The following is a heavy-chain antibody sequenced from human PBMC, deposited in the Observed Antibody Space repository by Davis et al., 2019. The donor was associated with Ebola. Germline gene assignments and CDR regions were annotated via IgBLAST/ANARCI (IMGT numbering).Heavy chain of an antibody. CDR2: TYYASKWFN. CDR3: ARGWLRTGLDY. D-gene: IGHD5-12*01. J-gene: IGHJ4*02. Sequence: PSETLSLTCDISGDSVSGGSGGWNWLRQSPSRGLEWLGRTYYASKWFNDYAASVKSRITINPDTSKNQFSLQLNSVTPEDTAVYYCARGWLRTGLDYWGQGTLVTVSS. V-gene: IGHV6-1*01. CDR1: GDSVSGGSGG.